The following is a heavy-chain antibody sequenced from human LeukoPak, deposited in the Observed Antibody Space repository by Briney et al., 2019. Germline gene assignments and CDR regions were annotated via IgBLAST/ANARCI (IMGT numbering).Heavy chain of an antibody. CDR1: GYTFTSYY. J-gene: IGHJ4*02. CDR3: ARGDSSSSSRPLYYFDY. CDR2: INPSGGST. V-gene: IGHV1-46*01. D-gene: IGHD6-6*01. Sequence: GASVKVSCKASGYTFTSYYMHWVRQTPGQGLEWMGVINPSGGSTSYAQKFQGRVTMTGDTSTSTVYMELNSLRSEDTAVYYCARGDSSSSSRPLYYFDYWGQGTLVSVSS.